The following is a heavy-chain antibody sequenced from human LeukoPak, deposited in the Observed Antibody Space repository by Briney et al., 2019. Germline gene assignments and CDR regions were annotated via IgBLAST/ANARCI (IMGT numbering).Heavy chain of an antibody. CDR1: GFTFSSYG. CDR3: ARRRGYSRYDLDY. V-gene: IGHV3-33*01. Sequence: PGGSLRLSCAASGFTFSSYGMHWVRQAPGKGLEWVAVIWYDGSNKYYADSGKGGFTISKDNSKNTLYWQMNSLRAEDTAVYYCARRRGYSRYDLDYWGQGTLVTVSS. D-gene: IGHD5-12*01. J-gene: IGHJ4*02. CDR2: IWYDGSNK.